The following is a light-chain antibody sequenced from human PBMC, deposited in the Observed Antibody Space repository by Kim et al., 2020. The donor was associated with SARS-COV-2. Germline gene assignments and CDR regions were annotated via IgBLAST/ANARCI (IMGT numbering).Light chain of an antibody. CDR3: QQFNSYPIT. CDR2: DAS. J-gene: IGKJ5*01. V-gene: IGKV1-13*02. CDR1: QDIDRA. Sequence: GDRVTITCRASQDIDRALVWYQQKLGTSPKLLIYDASSLESGVPSRFSGRGSGTGFSLTISSLQPEDFATYYCQQFNSYPITFGQGTRLEIK.